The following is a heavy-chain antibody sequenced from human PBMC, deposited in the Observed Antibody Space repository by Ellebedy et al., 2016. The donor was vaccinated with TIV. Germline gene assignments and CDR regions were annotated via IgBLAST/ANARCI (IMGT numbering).Heavy chain of an antibody. CDR1: GYIFITYA. Sequence: ASVKVSCKTSGYIFITYAMHRVRHARGQRIEWRGWINLGIGDTKDSQNFQGRLNITSDASASTVYMELSSLRSGDTAVYFCAGGYSYEFDYWGQGTLVTVSS. CDR2: INLGIGDT. D-gene: IGHD5-18*01. V-gene: IGHV1-3*01. CDR3: AGGYSYEFDY. J-gene: IGHJ4*02.